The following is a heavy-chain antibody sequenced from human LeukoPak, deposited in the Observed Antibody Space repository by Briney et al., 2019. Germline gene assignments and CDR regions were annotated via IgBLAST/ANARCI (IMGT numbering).Heavy chain of an antibody. J-gene: IGHJ4*02. V-gene: IGHV4-30-4*01. CDR3: ARARLLWFGEFLH. CDR2: IYYSGTT. CDR1: GGSISSSSYY. Sequence: SETLSLTCTVSGGSISSSSYYWSWIRQPPGKGLEWIGYIYYSGTTYYNPSLKSRLTISLDTSKNQFSLKLTSVTAADTAVYYCARARLLWFGEFLHWGQGTLVTVSS. D-gene: IGHD3-10*01.